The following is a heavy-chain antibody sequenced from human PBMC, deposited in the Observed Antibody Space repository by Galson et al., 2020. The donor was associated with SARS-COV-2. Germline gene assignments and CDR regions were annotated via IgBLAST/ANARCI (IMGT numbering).Heavy chain of an antibody. D-gene: IGHD3-9*01. J-gene: IGHJ4*02. CDR3: ARAPILTAYCRDYYFDY. CDR2: INHSGST. V-gene: IGHV4-34*01. CDR1: GGSFSGYY. Sequence: SETLSLTCAVSGGSFSGYYWTWIRQPPGKGLEWIGDINHSGSTNYNPSLKSRVTMSVDTSKNQFSLRLSSVTAAETAVYYCARAPILTAYCRDYYFDYWGQGTLVTVSS.